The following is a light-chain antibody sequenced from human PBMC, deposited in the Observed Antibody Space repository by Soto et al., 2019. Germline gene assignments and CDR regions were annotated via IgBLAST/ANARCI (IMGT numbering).Light chain of an antibody. CDR1: SSDVGGYNY. CDR2: DVS. J-gene: IGLJ1*01. V-gene: IGLV2-11*01. CDR3: CSYAGSYTHV. Sequence: QSALTQPRSVSGSPGQSVTISCTGTSSDVGGYNYVSWYQQHPAKAPKLMIYDVSKRPSGVPDRFSGSKSGNTASLTISGLQAEDEADCCSYAGSYTHVFGTGTKVTVL.